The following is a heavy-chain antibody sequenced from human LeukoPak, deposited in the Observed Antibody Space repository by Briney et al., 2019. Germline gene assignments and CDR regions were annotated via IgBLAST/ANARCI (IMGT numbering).Heavy chain of an antibody. J-gene: IGHJ5*02. V-gene: IGHV4-30-4*08. CDR1: GGSISSGDYY. Sequence: NPSETLSLTCTVSGGSISSGDYYWRWIRQPPGKGLEWIGYIYYSGSTYYNPSLKSRVTISVDTSKNQFSLKLSSVTAADTAVYYCATQTYWGYQLWGFDHWGQGTLVTVSS. CDR3: ATQTYWGYQLWGFDH. D-gene: IGHD2-2*01. CDR2: IYYSGST.